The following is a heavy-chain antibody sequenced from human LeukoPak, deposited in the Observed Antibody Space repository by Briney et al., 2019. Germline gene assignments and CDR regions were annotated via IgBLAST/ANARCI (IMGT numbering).Heavy chain of an antibody. D-gene: IGHD5-18*01. Sequence: GGSLRLSCAASGFTFSSYWIHWVRQAPGKGLVWVSRINSDGSSTSYADSVKGRFTISRDNAKNTLYLQMNSLRAEDTAVYYCAKAGRYSCGYGFDYWGQGTLVTVSS. CDR3: AKAGRYSCGYGFDY. CDR1: GFTFSSYW. J-gene: IGHJ4*02. V-gene: IGHV3-74*01. CDR2: INSDGSST.